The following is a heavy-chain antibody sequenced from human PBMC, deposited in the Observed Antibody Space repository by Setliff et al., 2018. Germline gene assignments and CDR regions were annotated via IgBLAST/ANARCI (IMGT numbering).Heavy chain of an antibody. CDR1: GFTFSSYT. V-gene: IGHV3-21*01. J-gene: IGHJ6*02. CDR3: ARDYGFCSGGSCSYYGMDV. D-gene: IGHD2-15*01. Sequence: GVLRLSCAGSGFTFSSYTMNWVRQAPGKGLEWVSSIISSGSHIYYADSVKGRFTSSRDNAKNSLYLQMNSLRADDTAVYYCARDYGFCSGGSCSYYGMDVWGQGTTVTVSS. CDR2: IISSGSHI.